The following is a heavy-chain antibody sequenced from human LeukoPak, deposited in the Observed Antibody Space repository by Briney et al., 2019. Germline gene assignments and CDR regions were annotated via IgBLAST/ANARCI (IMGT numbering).Heavy chain of an antibody. Sequence: PSETLSLTCTVSGGSISSYYWSWIRQPAGKGLEWIGRIYTSGSTNYNPSLKSRVTMSVDTSKNQFSLKLSSVTAADTAVYYCARESQNLGYCSSTSCYVLDYYYYMDVWGKGTTVTVSS. CDR2: IYTSGST. CDR3: ARESQNLGYCSSTSCYVLDYYYYMDV. V-gene: IGHV4-4*07. J-gene: IGHJ6*03. CDR1: GGSISSYY. D-gene: IGHD2-2*01.